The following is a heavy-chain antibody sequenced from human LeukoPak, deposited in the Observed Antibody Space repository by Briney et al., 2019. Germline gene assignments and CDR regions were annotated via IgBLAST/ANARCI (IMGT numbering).Heavy chain of an antibody. CDR2: IIPIFGTA. Sequence: ASVKVSCKASGYTFTSYDINWVRQATGQGLEWMGGIIPIFGTANYAQKFQGRVTITADESTSTAYMELSSLRSEDTAVYYCARGGRYYDSSGYLDYWGQGTLVTVSS. D-gene: IGHD3-22*01. J-gene: IGHJ4*02. V-gene: IGHV1-69*13. CDR3: ARGGRYYDSSGYLDY. CDR1: GYTFTSYD.